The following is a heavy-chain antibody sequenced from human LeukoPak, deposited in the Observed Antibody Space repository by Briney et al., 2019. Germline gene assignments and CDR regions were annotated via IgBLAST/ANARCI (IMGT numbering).Heavy chain of an antibody. Sequence: GGSLRLSCTVSGFNFGDFAMSWVRQAPGKGLEWLGFIRSTIYGGTTDYAASVKGRFTISRDDSKSIAYLQMNSLKTEDTAMYYCARDYPASFDVWGQGTLVTVSS. CDR3: ARDYPASFDV. CDR2: IRSTIYGGTT. V-gene: IGHV3-49*04. J-gene: IGHJ3*01. CDR1: GFNFGDFA.